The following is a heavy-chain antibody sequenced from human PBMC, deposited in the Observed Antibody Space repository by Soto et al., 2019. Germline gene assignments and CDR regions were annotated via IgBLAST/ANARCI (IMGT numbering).Heavy chain of an antibody. CDR3: ATEYYDILTGFLKSGLDF. D-gene: IGHD3-9*01. J-gene: IGHJ4*02. Sequence: QVRLVESGGGVVQPGRSLRLSCAASGFTFSSYGMQWVRQAPGTGLEWVACISYDGSNEYCADSVKGRFTISRDNSKSTLWLQMNSLRAEDTAVYYWATEYYDILTGFLKSGLDFWGQGTLVTVSS. CDR1: GFTFSSYG. V-gene: IGHV3-30*03. CDR2: ISYDGSNE.